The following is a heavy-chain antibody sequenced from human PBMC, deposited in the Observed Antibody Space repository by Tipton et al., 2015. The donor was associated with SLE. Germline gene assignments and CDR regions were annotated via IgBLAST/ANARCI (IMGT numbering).Heavy chain of an antibody. CDR2: IYYSGST. CDR3: ARLLYGDYDFDY. D-gene: IGHD4-17*01. CDR1: GGSISSGGYY. Sequence: TLSLTCTVSGGSISSGGYYWSWIRQHPGKGLEWIGYIYYSGSTYYNPSLKSRVTISVDTSKNQFSLKLSSVTAADTAVYYCARLLYGDYDFDYWGQGTLVTVSS. V-gene: IGHV4-31*03. J-gene: IGHJ4*02.